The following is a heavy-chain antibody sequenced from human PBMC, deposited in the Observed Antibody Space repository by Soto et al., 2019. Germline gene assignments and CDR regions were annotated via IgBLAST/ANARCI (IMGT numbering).Heavy chain of an antibody. J-gene: IGHJ6*02. CDR1: GGTFSSYA. Sequence: SVKVSCKASGGTFSSYAISWVRQAPGQGLEWMGGIIPIFGTANYAQKFQGRVTITADESTSTAYMELSSLRSEDTAVYYCARDRLGYYDTNGYYYYGMDVWGQGTTVTVSS. D-gene: IGHD3-22*01. CDR2: IIPIFGTA. V-gene: IGHV1-69*13. CDR3: ARDRLGYYDTNGYYYYGMDV.